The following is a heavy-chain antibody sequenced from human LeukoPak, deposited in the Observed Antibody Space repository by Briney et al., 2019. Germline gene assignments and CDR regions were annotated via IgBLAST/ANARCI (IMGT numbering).Heavy chain of an antibody. CDR3: AAREMAVSYYFDY. J-gene: IGHJ4*02. Sequence: ELSGPTLVKKPGTSVKVSCKASGFTFTSSAMQWVRQARGRRLEWIGWIVVGSGNTNYAQKFQERVTITRDMSTSTVYMELSSLRSEDTAVYYCAAREMAVSYYFDYWGQGTLVIVSS. CDR1: GFTFTSSA. D-gene: IGHD5-24*01. CDR2: IVVGSGNT. V-gene: IGHV1-58*02.